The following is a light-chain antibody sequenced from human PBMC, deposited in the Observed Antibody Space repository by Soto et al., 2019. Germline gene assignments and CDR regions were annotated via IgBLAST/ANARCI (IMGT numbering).Light chain of an antibody. CDR3: QQYNNWPGT. CDR1: QSVSSN. CDR2: GAS. J-gene: IGKJ1*01. V-gene: IGKV3-15*01. Sequence: EIVMTQSPATLSVSPGERATLSCRASQSVSSNLAWYQQKPGQAPRLLIYGASTRATGIPARFSGSGSGTDFTLTISSLQSVDFAVYYCQQYNNWPGTFGQGPKVEIK.